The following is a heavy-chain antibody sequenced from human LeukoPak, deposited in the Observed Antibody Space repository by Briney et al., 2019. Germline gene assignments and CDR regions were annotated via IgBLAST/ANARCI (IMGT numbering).Heavy chain of an antibody. CDR2: IYTSGST. CDR1: GVSISCYY. Sequence: SETLSLTCTVSGVSISCYYWIWLGQPPGKGLEGIGYIYTSGSTNYNPSLKSRVTISVDTSKNQYSLKLSSVTAADTAVYYCAIHFQKSDSASGTFDYWGQGTLVSVSS. CDR3: AIHFQKSDSASGTFDY. V-gene: IGHV4-4*09. J-gene: IGHJ4*02. D-gene: IGHD3-3*01.